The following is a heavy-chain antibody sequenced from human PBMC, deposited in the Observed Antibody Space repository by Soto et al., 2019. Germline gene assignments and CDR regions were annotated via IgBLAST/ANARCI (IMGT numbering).Heavy chain of an antibody. J-gene: IGHJ4*02. Sequence: QVQLQQWGAGLLKPSETLSLTCAVYGGSFSGYYWSWIRQPPGKGLEWIGEINHSGSTNYNPSLKSRVTISEDTSKNQFSLKLSSVTAADTAVYYCARGWGRIFDYWGQGTRVTVSS. CDR3: ARGWGRIFDY. CDR1: GGSFSGYY. CDR2: INHSGST. D-gene: IGHD7-27*01. V-gene: IGHV4-34*01.